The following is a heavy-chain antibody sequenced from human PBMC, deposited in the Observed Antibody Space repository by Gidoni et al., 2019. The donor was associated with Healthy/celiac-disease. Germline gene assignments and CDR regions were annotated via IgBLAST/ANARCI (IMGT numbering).Heavy chain of an antibody. D-gene: IGHD3-22*01. Sequence: GYIYYSGSTYYNPSLKSRVTISVDTSKNQFSLKLSSVTAADTAVYYCARSAPNYYDSSGYTYWGQGTLVTVSS. J-gene: IGHJ4*02. CDR3: ARSAPNYYDSSGYTY. CDR2: IYYSGST. V-gene: IGHV4-31*02.